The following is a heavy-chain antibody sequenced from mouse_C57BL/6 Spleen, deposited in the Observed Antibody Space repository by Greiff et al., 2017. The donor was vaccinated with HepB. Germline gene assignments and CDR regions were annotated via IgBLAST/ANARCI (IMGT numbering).Heavy chain of an antibody. CDR2: ISSGGDYI. CDR3: TRDRYGSDYFDY. Sequence: EVQLVESGEGLVKPGGSLKLSCAASGFTFSSYAMSWVRQTPEKRLEWVAYISSGGDYIYYADTVKGRFTISRDNARNTLYLQMSSLKSEDTAMYYCTRDRYGSDYFDYWGQGTTLTVSS. CDR1: GFTFSSYA. D-gene: IGHD1-1*01. J-gene: IGHJ2*01. V-gene: IGHV5-9-1*02.